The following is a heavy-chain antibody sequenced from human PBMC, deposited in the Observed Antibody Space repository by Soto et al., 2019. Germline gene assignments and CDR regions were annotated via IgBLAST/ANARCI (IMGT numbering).Heavy chain of an antibody. CDR1: GSTFRSYD. Sequence: GGSLRLSCAALGSTFRSYDMTWVRQAPGKGLEWASSISASGGNTYYADSVKGRFTISRDNSKNTLYLQMNSLRAEDTAVYYCAKADGNTRMDVWGQGTTVTVYS. CDR2: ISASGGNT. V-gene: IGHV3-23*01. J-gene: IGHJ6*02. CDR3: AKADGNTRMDV.